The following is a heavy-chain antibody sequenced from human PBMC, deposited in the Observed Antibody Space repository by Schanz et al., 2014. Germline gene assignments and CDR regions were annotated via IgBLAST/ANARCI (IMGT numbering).Heavy chain of an antibody. CDR1: GFAFSSNW. V-gene: IGHV3-7*01. CDR3: VRDGDFDY. J-gene: IGHJ4*02. Sequence: EVQLVESGGGLVQPGGSLRLSCAGSGFAFSSNWMNWVRQAPGKGLEWVANIKEDGSEKYYVDSVKGRFTISRDNAKNSLYLQMNSLTAEDTAVYYCVRDGDFDYWGQGTLVTVSS. CDR2: IKEDGSEK.